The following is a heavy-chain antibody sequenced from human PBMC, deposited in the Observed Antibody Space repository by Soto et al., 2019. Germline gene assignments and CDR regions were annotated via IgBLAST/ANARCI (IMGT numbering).Heavy chain of an antibody. CDR1: GFTFDDYA. D-gene: IGHD1-1*01. Sequence: EVQLVESGGGLVQPGRSLRLSCAASGFTFDDYAMHWVRQAPGKGLEWVSGISWNSGSIGYADSVKGRFTISRDNAKNSLYLQMYSLRAEDTALYYCARGFWNDKYYFDYWGQGTLVTVSS. J-gene: IGHJ4*02. CDR2: ISWNSGSI. CDR3: ARGFWNDKYYFDY. V-gene: IGHV3-9*01.